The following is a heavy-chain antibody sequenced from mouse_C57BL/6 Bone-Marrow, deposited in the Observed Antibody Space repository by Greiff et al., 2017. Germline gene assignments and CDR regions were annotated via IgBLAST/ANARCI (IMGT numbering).Heavy chain of an antibody. D-gene: IGHD1-1*01. J-gene: IGHJ1*03. V-gene: IGHV1-55*01. CDR1: GYTFTSYW. Sequence: VQLQQSGAELVKPGASVKMSCKASGYTFTSYWITWVKQRPGQGLEWIGDIYPGSGSTNYNEKFKSKATLTIDTSSNTAYMQLSSLTSEDSAVYYCARPVPYFDVWGTGTTVTVAS. CDR2: IYPGSGST. CDR3: ARPVPYFDV.